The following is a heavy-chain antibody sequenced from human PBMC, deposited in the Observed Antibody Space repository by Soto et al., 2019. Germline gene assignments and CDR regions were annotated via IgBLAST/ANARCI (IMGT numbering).Heavy chain of an antibody. D-gene: IGHD2-15*01. CDR2: IYYSGST. CDR3: ARAGAATLSDY. J-gene: IGHJ4*02. Sequence: QVQLQESGPGLVKASETLSLTCTVSGGSISNYYCSWIRQPPGKGLEWIGYIYYSGSTNYNPSLKSRFTLSIXTSKNQFSLNMSSVTAADTAVYYCARAGAATLSDYWGQGTLVTVSS. CDR1: GGSISNYY. V-gene: IGHV4-59*01.